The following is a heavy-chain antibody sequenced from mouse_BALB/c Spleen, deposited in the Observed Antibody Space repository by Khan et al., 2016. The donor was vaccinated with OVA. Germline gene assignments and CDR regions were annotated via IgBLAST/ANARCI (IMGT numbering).Heavy chain of an antibody. CDR2: ISYSGSS. D-gene: IGHD6-1*01. CDR1: GYSITSDYA. Sequence: EVQLQESGLGLVKPSQSLSLTCTVTGYSITSDYAWNWIRQFPGNKLEWMGYISYSGSSSYHPSLKSRISITRDTSKNQFFLQLNSVTTEDTATYYCARGRTYWGQGTSVTVSS. J-gene: IGHJ4*01. CDR3: ARGRTY. V-gene: IGHV3-2*02.